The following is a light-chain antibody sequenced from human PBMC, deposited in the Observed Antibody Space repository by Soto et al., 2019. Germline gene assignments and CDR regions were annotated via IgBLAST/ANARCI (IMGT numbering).Light chain of an antibody. CDR2: EAS. J-gene: IGLJ1*01. CDR1: TSDIGSYNL. CDR3: CSYAGSSTWV. V-gene: IGLV2-23*01. Sequence: QSALTQPASVSGSPGQSITISCTVTTSDIGSYNLVSWYQQHPGKVPKIIIYEASKRPSGAPYRFSGSKSGNTASLTISGLQAEDEADYYCCSYAGSSTWVFGTGTKLTVL.